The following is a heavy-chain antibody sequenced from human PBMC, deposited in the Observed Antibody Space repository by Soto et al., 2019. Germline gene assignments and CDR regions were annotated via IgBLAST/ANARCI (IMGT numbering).Heavy chain of an antibody. CDR3: AHSERRQQNFDD. J-gene: IGHJ4*02. V-gene: IGHV2-5*02. CDR2: IYWDDDK. Sequence: QITLKESGPTLVKPTQTLTLTCTFSGFSLSTSGVGVGWIRQPPGKALEWLALIYWDDDKRYSPSLKSRLTVTKDTSKNEVDLTITNKDTQDTAKYYCAHSERRQQNFDDCGQGTLVTVSS. CDR1: GFSLSTSGVG.